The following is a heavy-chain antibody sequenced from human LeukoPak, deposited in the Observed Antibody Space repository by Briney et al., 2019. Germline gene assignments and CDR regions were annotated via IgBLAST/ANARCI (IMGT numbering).Heavy chain of an antibody. CDR3: ARGGTFGGVIVSPYFDY. CDR2: IYYSGST. V-gene: IGHV4-59*08. D-gene: IGHD3-16*02. CDR1: GGSISSYY. J-gene: IGHJ4*02. Sequence: SETLSLTCTVSGGSISSYYWSWIRQPPGKGLEWIEYIYYSGSTNYNPSLKSRVTISVDTSKNQFSLKLSSVTAADTAVYYCARGGTFGGVIVSPYFDYWGQGTLVTVSS.